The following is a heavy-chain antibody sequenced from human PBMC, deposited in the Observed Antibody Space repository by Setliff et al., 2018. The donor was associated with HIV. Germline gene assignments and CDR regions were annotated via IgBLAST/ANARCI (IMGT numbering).Heavy chain of an antibody. J-gene: IGHJ6*02. CDR2: IWYDGSNK. CDR1: GFTFSSYG. Sequence: PGGSLRLSCAASGFTFSSYGMDWVRQAPGKGXXWVAVIWYDGSNKYYADSVKGRSTISRDNSKNMLYLQMNSLRAEDTAVXYGAKSGVRPHPSHDYYYYGMDVWGQGTTVTVSS. V-gene: IGHV3-33*06. CDR3: AKSGVRPHPSHDYYYYGMDV. D-gene: IGHD1-1*01.